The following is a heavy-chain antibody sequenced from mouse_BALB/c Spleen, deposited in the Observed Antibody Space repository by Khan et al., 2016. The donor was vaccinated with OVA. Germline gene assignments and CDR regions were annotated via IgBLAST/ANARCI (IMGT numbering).Heavy chain of an antibody. Sequence: VQLQESGAELVRPGSSVKISCKASGYAFSNYWMNWVKQRPGQGLEWIGQIYPGDGDTNYNGKFKGKATLTADKSSSTAYMQLSSLTSEDSAVYFCARGPRCAYWGQGTLVTVSA. CDR1: GYAFSNYW. J-gene: IGHJ3*01. V-gene: IGHV1-80*01. CDR2: IYPGDGDT. CDR3: ARGPRCAY.